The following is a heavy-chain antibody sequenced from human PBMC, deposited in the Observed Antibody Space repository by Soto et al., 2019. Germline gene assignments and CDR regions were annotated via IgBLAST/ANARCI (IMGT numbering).Heavy chain of an antibody. CDR2: MNPGSGDT. J-gene: IGHJ5*02. CDR1: GYTFTSYG. Sequence: EASVKVSCKASGYTFTSYGISWVRQAPGQGLEWMGWMNPGSGDTGYAQKFQGRVTMTRDISIATAYMELNSLTSEDTAIYYCARMESFGSLNWFDPWGQGTLVTVSS. CDR3: ARMESFGSLNWFDP. V-gene: IGHV1-8*02. D-gene: IGHD5-18*01.